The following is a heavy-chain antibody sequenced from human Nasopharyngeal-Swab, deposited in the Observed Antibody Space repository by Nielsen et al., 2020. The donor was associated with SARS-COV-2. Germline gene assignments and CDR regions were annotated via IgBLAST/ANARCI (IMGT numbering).Heavy chain of an antibody. J-gene: IGHJ4*02. CDR3: ARNDEVVRFGVDY. Sequence: ASVKVSCKASGYTFTGYYMHWVRLAPGQGLEWMGRINPNSGGTNYAQKFQGRVTMTRDTSITTAYMELSRLRSDDTAVYYCARNDEVVRFGVDYWGQGTLVTVSS. CDR1: GYTFTGYY. V-gene: IGHV1-2*06. D-gene: IGHD3-16*01. CDR2: INPNSGGT.